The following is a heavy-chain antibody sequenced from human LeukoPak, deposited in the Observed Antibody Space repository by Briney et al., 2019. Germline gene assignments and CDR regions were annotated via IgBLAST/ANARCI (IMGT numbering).Heavy chain of an antibody. CDR3: AKGGDSYHSHYYMDV. J-gene: IGHJ6*03. CDR2: ISDGGGST. V-gene: IGHV3-23*01. CDR1: GFIFSNFA. Sequence: PGGSLRLSCAASGFIFSNFAMTWVRQAAGNGLEWISAISDGGGSTYYADSVKGRFTISRDNSKNTLSMQVNSLRAEDSAIYYCAKGGDSYHSHYYMDVWGKGTTVTVSS. D-gene: IGHD2-21*02.